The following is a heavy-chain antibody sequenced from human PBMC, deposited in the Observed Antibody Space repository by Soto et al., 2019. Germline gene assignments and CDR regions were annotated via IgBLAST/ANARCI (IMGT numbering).Heavy chain of an antibody. J-gene: IGHJ4*02. V-gene: IGHV4-59*01. CDR1: GGSINSFY. CDR3: ARGSSWYLY. CDR2: ISYSWTT. Sequence: SETLSLTCTVSGGSINSFYWTWIRQPPGKGLEWVGYISYSWTTNYNPSLKSRVTMSVDTSKNQFSLHLSSVTAADTAIYYCARGSSWYLYWGQGTLVTVSS. D-gene: IGHD6-13*01.